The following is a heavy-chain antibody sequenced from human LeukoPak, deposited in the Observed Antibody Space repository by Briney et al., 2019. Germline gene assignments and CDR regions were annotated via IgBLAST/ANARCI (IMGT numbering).Heavy chain of an antibody. J-gene: IGHJ6*02. Sequence: ASVKVSCKASGGTFNSYAFSWVRQAPGQGLEWMGGIIPIFGTANYAQKFQGRVTITADESTSTAYMELSSLRSEDTAVCYCARASSHYDYVWGSYRHSYYYYGMDVWGQGTTVTVSS. V-gene: IGHV1-69*13. D-gene: IGHD3-16*02. CDR3: ARASSHYDYVWGSYRHSYYYYGMDV. CDR1: GGTFNSYA. CDR2: IIPIFGTA.